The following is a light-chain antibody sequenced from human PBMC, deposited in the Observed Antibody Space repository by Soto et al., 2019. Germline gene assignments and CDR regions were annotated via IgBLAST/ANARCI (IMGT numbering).Light chain of an antibody. V-gene: IGKV1-5*01. CDR3: QQYNSYSPT. CDR2: DAS. CDR1: QSISSW. Sequence: DIQMTQSPSTLSTSVGDRVTITCRASQSISSWLARYQQKPGKAPKLLIYDASSLESGVPSRFSGSGSGTEFTLTISSLQPDDFATYYCQQYNSYSPTFGQGTKLEFK. J-gene: IGKJ2*01.